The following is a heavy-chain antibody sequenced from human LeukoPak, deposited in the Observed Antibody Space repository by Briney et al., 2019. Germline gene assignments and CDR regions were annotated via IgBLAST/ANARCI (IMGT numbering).Heavy chain of an antibody. V-gene: IGHV1-69*13. D-gene: IGHD6-6*01. Sequence: SVKVSCKASGGTFSSYAISWVRQAPGQGLEWMGGIIPIFGTANYAQKFQGRVTITADESTSTAYMELSSLRSEDTAVYYCARLPLRSIAVGYYGMDVRGQGTTVTVSS. CDR1: GGTFSSYA. CDR2: IIPIFGTA. CDR3: ARLPLRSIAVGYYGMDV. J-gene: IGHJ6*02.